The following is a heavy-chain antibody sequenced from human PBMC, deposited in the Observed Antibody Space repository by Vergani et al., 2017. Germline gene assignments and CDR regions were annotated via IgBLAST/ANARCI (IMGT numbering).Heavy chain of an antibody. V-gene: IGHV1-69*08. Sequence: QVQLVQSGAEVKKPGSSVKVSCKASGGTFSSYTISWVRQAPGQGLEWMGRIIPILGIATDAQKFQGRVKITADKSPSAAYMELSSLRSEDTAVYYCARDGAVAGTGNYYYGMDVWGQGTTVTVSS. J-gene: IGHJ6*02. CDR3: ARDGAVAGTGNYYYGMDV. CDR2: IIPILGIA. D-gene: IGHD6-19*01. CDR1: GGTFSSYT.